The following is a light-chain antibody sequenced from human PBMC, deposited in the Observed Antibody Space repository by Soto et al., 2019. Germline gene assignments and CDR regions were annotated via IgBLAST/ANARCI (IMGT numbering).Light chain of an antibody. Sequence: EIVMTQSPATLSLSPGERATLSCRASQSVSSDLAWYQQKPGQAPRLLIYGASTRATGIPARFGGSGSGTDFTLTITSLQSEDFAVYYCQQYNNWTPLTFGQGTRLEIK. CDR3: QQYNNWTPLT. CDR2: GAS. CDR1: QSVSSD. J-gene: IGKJ5*01. V-gene: IGKV3-15*01.